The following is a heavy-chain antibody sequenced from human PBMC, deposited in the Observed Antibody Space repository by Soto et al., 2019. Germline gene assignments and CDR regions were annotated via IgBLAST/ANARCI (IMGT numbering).Heavy chain of an antibody. CDR1: GFTFRDYW. V-gene: IGHV3-74*01. Sequence: SLRLSCAASGFTFRDYWMHWVRQAPGKGLEWVSRMNSDGSTTDYAGSVKGRFTVSRDNAKNTLYLQMNSLRAEDTAVYYCATAEVDYWGPGTLVPVYS. CDR3: ATAEVDY. J-gene: IGHJ4*02. CDR2: MNSDGSTT.